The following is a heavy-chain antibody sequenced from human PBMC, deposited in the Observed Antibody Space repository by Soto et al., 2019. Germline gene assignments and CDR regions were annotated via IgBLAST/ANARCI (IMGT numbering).Heavy chain of an antibody. CDR3: AKFPSVCGENYCDVY. D-gene: IGHD1-7*01. Sequence: EGSLRLSCAASGFTFSSYAVSWVRQAPGKGLEWVSAISGSGGSTYYADSVKGRFTISRDNSKNTLYLQMNSLRAEDTAVYYGAKFPSVCGENYCDVYWGQRRRATVS. CDR1: GFTFSSYA. CDR2: ISGSGGST. J-gene: IGHJ4*02. V-gene: IGHV3-23*01.